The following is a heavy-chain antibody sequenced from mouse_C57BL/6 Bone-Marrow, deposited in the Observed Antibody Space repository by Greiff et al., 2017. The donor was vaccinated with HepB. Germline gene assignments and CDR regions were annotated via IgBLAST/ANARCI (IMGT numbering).Heavy chain of an antibody. CDR3: ARDRFVYYFDN. V-gene: IGHV5-6*01. CDR1: GFTFSTSG. J-gene: IGHJ2*01. Sequence: EVNLVESGGDLVKPGGSLKLSCAASGFTFSTSGMSWVRQTPDKRLEWVATINTGGTYTYYADSVRGRFTISRDTAKNTRFLLMSSLKSEDSAIYDSARDRFVYYFDNWGQGTTLTVSS. CDR2: INTGGTYT.